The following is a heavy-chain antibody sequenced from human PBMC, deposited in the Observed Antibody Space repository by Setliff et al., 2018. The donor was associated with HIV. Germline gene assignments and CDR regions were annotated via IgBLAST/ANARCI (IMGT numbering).Heavy chain of an antibody. CDR1: GGSISSGSYY. Sequence: SETLSLTCTVSGGSISSGSYYWSWIRQPAGKGLEWIGHIYTSGSTNYNPSLKSRVIISIETSKNQFSLKLFSVTAADTAVYYCASRRGGGFLAWPDPYFDYWGQGTLVTVSS. CDR3: ASRRGGGFLAWPDPYFDY. V-gene: IGHV4-61*09. D-gene: IGHD3-3*01. CDR2: IYTSGST. J-gene: IGHJ4*02.